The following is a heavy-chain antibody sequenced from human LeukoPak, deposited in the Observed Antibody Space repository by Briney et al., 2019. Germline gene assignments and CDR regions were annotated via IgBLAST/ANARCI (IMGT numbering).Heavy chain of an antibody. D-gene: IGHD5-12*01. CDR3: ARGRHPGPTWISEY. CDR1: GYTFTGYY. V-gene: IGHV1-2*06. CDR2: INPNSGGT. J-gene: IGHJ4*02. Sequence: ASVKVSCKASGYTFTGYYMHWVRQAPGQGLEWMGRINPNSGGTNYAQKFQGRVTMTRDTSISTAYMELSRLRSDDTAVYYCARGRHPGPTWISEYWGQGTLVTVSS.